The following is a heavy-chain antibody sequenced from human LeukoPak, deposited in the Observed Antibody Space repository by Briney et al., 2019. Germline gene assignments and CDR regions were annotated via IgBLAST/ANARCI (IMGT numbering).Heavy chain of an antibody. CDR3: ARDGGSSWYRHYYYYGMDV. D-gene: IGHD6-13*01. J-gene: IGHJ6*02. CDR1: GFTFSSYG. V-gene: IGHV3-30*03. CDR2: ISYDGSNK. Sequence: GGSLRLSCAASGFTFSSYGMHWVRQAPGKGLEWVAVISYDGSNKYYADSVKGRFTISRDNAKNSLYLQMNSLRAEDTAVYYCARDGGSSWYRHYYYYGMDVWGQGTTVTVSS.